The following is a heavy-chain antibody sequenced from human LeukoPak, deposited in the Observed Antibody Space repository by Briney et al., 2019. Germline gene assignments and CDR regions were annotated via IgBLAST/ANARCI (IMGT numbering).Heavy chain of an antibody. CDR1: GFTFSSYG. J-gene: IGHJ4*02. D-gene: IGHD3-3*01. V-gene: IGHV3-48*01. CDR3: ARDSTSSITIFGVGSDY. Sequence: GGTLRLSCAASGFTFSSYGMSWVRQTPGKGLEWVSYISSSSSTIYYADSVKGRFTISRDNAKNSLYPQMNSLRAEDTAVYYCARDSTSSITIFGVGSDYWGQGTLVTVSS. CDR2: ISSSSSTI.